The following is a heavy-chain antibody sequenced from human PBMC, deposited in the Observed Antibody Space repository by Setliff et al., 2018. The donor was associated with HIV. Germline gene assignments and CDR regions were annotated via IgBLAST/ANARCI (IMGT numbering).Heavy chain of an antibody. CDR3: ARDEQYQLLLDY. J-gene: IGHJ4*02. Sequence: ASVKVSCKAFGYSFTSYGISWVRQAPGQGFEWMGWISTYNGNINYAQKVQGRVTMTTDTSTNIVYMELRSLRSDDTAVYYCARDEQYQLLLDYWGQGTLVTVSS. D-gene: IGHD2-2*01. V-gene: IGHV1-18*01. CDR1: GYSFTSYG. CDR2: ISTYNGNI.